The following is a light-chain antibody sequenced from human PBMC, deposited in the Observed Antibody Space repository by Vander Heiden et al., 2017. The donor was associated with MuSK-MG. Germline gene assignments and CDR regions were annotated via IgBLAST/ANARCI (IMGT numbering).Light chain of an antibody. CDR2: WAS. J-gene: IGKJ1*01. CDR3: QQYHSPPWT. V-gene: IGKV4-1*01. CDR1: QSVLSSSNNQNY. Sequence: IVMNQSPDSLALSLGESATISCKSSQSVLSSSNNQNYLAWYQQKPGQPPKLLIYWASTRESGVPDRFSGSGSGTDFTLTISSLQAEDVAVYYCQQYHSPPWTFGQGTKVEIK.